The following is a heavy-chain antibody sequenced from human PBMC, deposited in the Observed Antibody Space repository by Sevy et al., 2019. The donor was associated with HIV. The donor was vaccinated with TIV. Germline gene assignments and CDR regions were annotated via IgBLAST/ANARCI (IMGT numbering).Heavy chain of an antibody. CDR2: ISGSGDST. J-gene: IGHJ4*02. CDR3: AKPRVSFYFDY. V-gene: IGHV3-23*01. CDR1: AFSFNTYA. D-gene: IGHD2-8*01. Sequence: AGGSLRLSCAASAFSFNTYAMSWVRRAPGKGLEWVSTISGSGDSTFYSDAVKGRFTISRGNSKNTLYLQMNSLRAEDTAVYYCAKPRVSFYFDYWGQGTLVTVSS.